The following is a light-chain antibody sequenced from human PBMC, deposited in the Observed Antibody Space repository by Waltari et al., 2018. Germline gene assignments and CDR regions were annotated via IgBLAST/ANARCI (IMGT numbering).Light chain of an antibody. CDR3: SSYGGSNDVI. Sequence: QSALTQPPSASGSLGQSVTISCTGTSRDIGGYNFVSWYQQYPVNAPKLLLFEVTKRPSGVPDRFAGSKSGNTASRTVAGLQAEDEADYYCSSYGGSNDVIFGGGTKITVL. V-gene: IGLV2-8*01. CDR1: SRDIGGYNF. J-gene: IGLJ2*01. CDR2: EVT.